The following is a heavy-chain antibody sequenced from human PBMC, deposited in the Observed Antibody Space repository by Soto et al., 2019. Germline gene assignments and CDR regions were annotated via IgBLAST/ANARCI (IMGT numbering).Heavy chain of an antibody. V-gene: IGHV3-74*01. Sequence: EVQLVESGGGLVQPGGSLRLSCAASGFTFRSYWMHWVRQAPGKGLVWVSRINSDGSSTSYADSVKGRFTISRDNAKNTLYLQMNSLRAEDTAVYYCARVNVAAAKAFDPWGQGTLVTVSS. J-gene: IGHJ5*02. CDR2: INSDGSST. CDR3: ARVNVAAAKAFDP. CDR1: GFTFRSYW. D-gene: IGHD6-13*01.